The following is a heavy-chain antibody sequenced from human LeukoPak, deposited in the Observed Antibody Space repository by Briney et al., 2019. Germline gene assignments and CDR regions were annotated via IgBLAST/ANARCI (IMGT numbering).Heavy chain of an antibody. D-gene: IGHD6-13*01. CDR3: ARGKGARPKIAAAGTFDY. V-gene: IGHV5-51*01. CDR1: GYRFTSYW. J-gene: IGHJ4*02. Sequence: GESLKISCKGSGYRFTSYWIGWVRQMPGKGLEWMGIIYPGDSDTRYSPSFQGQVTISADKSISTAYLQWSSLKASDTAMYYCARGKGARPKIAAAGTFDYWGQGTLVTVSS. CDR2: IYPGDSDT.